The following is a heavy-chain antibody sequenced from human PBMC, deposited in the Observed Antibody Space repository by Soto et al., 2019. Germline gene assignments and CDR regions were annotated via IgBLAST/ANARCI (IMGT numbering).Heavy chain of an antibody. CDR3: ARLALYTVGYYFDY. CDR2: IYHSGST. CDR1: GGSISSSNW. D-gene: IGHD4-4*01. Sequence: SETLSLTCAVSGGSISSSNWWSWVRQPPGKGLEWIGEIYHSGSTNYNPSLRSRVTISVDTSKNRFSLKLSSVTAADTAVYCCARLALYTVGYYFDYWGQGTLVTVS. J-gene: IGHJ4*02. V-gene: IGHV4-4*01.